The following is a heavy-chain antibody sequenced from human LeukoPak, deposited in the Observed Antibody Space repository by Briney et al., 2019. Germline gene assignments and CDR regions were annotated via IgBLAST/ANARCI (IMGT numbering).Heavy chain of an antibody. CDR1: GGTFSSYA. CDR3: AKNSGMGGGAFDI. Sequence: SCKASGGTFSSYAMSWVRQAPGKGLEWVSAISGSGSNTYYADSVKGRFTISRNNSKNTLYLQMNSLRAEDTAVYYCAKNSGMGGGAFDIWGQGTMVTVSS. D-gene: IGHD1-26*01. J-gene: IGHJ3*02. V-gene: IGHV3-23*01. CDR2: ISGSGSNT.